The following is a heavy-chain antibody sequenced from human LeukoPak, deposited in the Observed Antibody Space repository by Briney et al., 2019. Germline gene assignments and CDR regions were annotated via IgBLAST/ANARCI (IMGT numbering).Heavy chain of an antibody. CDR3: ARIPPYYYDGGGPGYYFDY. D-gene: IGHD3-22*01. J-gene: IGHJ4*02. V-gene: IGHV2-70*11. CDR2: IDWDDDT. CDR1: GGSISSYYW. Sequence: TLSLTCTVSGGSISSYYWSWIRQPPGKALEWLARIDWDDDTYYSTSLKTRLTISKDTSKNQVVLTMTNMDPVDTATYYCARIPPYYYDGGGPGYYFDYWGQGTLVTVSS.